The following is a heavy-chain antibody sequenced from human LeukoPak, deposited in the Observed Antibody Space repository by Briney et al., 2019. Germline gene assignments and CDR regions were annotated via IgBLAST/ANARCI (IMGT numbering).Heavy chain of an antibody. CDR3: ASGDYGDPPLNY. CDR1: GGSISSSSYY. V-gene: IGHV4-39*07. J-gene: IGHJ4*02. Sequence: SETLSLTCTVSGGSISSSSYYWGWIRQPPGTGLEWIGEINHSGSTNYNPSLKSRVTISVDTSKNQFSLKLSSVTAADTAVYYCASGDYGDPPLNYWGQGTLVTVSS. D-gene: IGHD4/OR15-4a*01. CDR2: INHSGST.